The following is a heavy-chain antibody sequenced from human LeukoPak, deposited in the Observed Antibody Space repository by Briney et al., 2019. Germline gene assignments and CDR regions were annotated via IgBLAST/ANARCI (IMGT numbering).Heavy chain of an antibody. CDR2: INSGGGST. J-gene: IGHJ4*02. CDR1: GYTFSSYY. Sequence: ASVKVSCKASGYTFSSYYIHWVRQAPGQGIEWVGIINSGGGSTNYAQSFQGRVTLTRDTSTNTVYMELSSLRSEDTAVYYCARVYYCTSTSCYGPQYYFDFWGQGTLVTVSS. CDR3: ARVYYCTSTSCYGPQYYFDF. D-gene: IGHD2-2*01. V-gene: IGHV1-46*03.